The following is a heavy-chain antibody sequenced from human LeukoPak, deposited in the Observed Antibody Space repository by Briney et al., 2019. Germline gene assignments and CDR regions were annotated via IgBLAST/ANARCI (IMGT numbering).Heavy chain of an antibody. CDR1: GGSISSHY. D-gene: IGHD4-17*01. CDR2: ISSIGST. Sequence: SETLPLTCTVSGGSISSHYWSWIRQPPGKGLEWIGYISSIGSTNYNPSLKSRVTISVDTSKNQFSLKLTSVTAADTAVYFCARDPTTVTKGLDIWGQGTMATVSS. CDR3: ARDPTTVTKGLDI. V-gene: IGHV4-59*11. J-gene: IGHJ3*02.